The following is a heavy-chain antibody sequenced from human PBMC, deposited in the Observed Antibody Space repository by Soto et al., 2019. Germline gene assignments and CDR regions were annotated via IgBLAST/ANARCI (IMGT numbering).Heavy chain of an antibody. D-gene: IGHD6-19*01. V-gene: IGHV5-10-1*01. CDR2: IDPSDSYT. J-gene: IGHJ4*02. CDR1: GYSFTNYW. CDR3: ARMTLVGVVVAGGFDY. Sequence: PGESLKISCKGSGYSFTNYWINWVRQMPGKGLEWMGRIDPSDSYTDYSPSFQGHVTISVDTSINTAYLQWSSLMASDTAIYYCARMTLVGVVVAGGFDYWGQGALVTVS.